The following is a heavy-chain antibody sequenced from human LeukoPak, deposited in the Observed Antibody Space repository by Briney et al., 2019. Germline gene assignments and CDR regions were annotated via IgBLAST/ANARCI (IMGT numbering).Heavy chain of an antibody. V-gene: IGHV3-23*01. D-gene: IGHD4-23*01. J-gene: IGHJ4*02. Sequence: GGSLRLSCAASGFTFDDYAMHWVRQAPGKGLEWVSAISGSGGSTYYADSVKGRFTISRDDSKNTLYLQMNSLRAEDTAVYYCVKKSPYGGTDYWGQGTLVTVSS. CDR2: ISGSGGST. CDR1: GFTFDDYA. CDR3: VKKSPYGGTDY.